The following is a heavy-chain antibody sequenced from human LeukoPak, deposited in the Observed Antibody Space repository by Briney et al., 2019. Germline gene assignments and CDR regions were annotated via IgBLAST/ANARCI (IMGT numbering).Heavy chain of an antibody. CDR2: FDPEDGET. CDR1: GYTLTELS. Sequence: ASVKVSCKVSGYTLTELSMHWVRQAPGKGLEWMGGFDPEDGETIYAQKFQGRVTMTEDTSTDTAYMELSSLRSEDTAVYYCAKDFRGTTIFGVVIMEGTPDYWGQGALVIVSS. CDR3: AKDFRGTTIFGVVIMEGTPDY. V-gene: IGHV1-24*01. J-gene: IGHJ4*02. D-gene: IGHD3-3*01.